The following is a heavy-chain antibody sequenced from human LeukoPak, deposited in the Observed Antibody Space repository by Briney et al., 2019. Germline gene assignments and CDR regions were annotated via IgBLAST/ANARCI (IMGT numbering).Heavy chain of an antibody. CDR3: AISYYDFWSGYFADEGRHYFDY. D-gene: IGHD3-3*01. CDR1: GGSFSGYY. J-gene: IGHJ4*02. V-gene: IGHV4-34*01. Sequence: SETLSLTCAVYGGSFSGYYWSWIRQPPGKGLEWIGEINHSGSTNYNPSLKSGVPISVDTSKNKFSLKLSSVPAADTAVYYCAISYYDFWSGYFADEGRHYFDYWGQGTLVTVSS. CDR2: INHSGST.